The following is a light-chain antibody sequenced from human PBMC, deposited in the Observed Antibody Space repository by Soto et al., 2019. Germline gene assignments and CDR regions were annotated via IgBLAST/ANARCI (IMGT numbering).Light chain of an antibody. V-gene: IGKV3-20*01. CDR3: QHYGSSRT. J-gene: IGKJ1*01. CDR1: QGVSSNY. Sequence: IVVTQSPGTLSLSTGERATLSYGASQGVSSNYLAWYQQKSGQAPRLLLYGTSSRATGIPERFSGSGSGTDFTLTISRLEPEDFAVYYCQHYGSSRTFGQRTKVDI. CDR2: GTS.